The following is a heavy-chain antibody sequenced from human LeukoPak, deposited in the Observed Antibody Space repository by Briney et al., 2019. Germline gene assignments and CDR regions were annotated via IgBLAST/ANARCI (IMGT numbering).Heavy chain of an antibody. J-gene: IGHJ4*02. CDR3: AKGYCSGGSCYFFDY. CDR2: IWYDGSNK. V-gene: IGHV3-33*06. CDR1: GFTFSSYG. Sequence: PGRSLRLSCAASGFTFSSYGMHWVRQAPGKGLEWVAVIWYDGSNKYYADSVKGRFTISRDNSKNTLYLQMNSLRAEDTAVYYCAKGYCSGGSCYFFDYWGQGTVVTVSS. D-gene: IGHD2-15*01.